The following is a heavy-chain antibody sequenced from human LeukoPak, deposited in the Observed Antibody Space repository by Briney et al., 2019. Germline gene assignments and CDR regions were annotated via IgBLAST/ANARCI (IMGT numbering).Heavy chain of an antibody. D-gene: IGHD3-10*01. Sequence: GGSLRLSCAASKFTFSNYAMSWVRHAPGKGLEWVSGISGSGGSTYYAESVKGRFTISRDNSKNTLYLQMNSLRAEDTAVYYCAKGSEFMHIMFRGGRFDYWGQGTLVTVSS. J-gene: IGHJ4*02. CDR1: KFTFSNYA. CDR2: ISGSGGST. CDR3: AKGSEFMHIMFRGGRFDY. V-gene: IGHV3-23*01.